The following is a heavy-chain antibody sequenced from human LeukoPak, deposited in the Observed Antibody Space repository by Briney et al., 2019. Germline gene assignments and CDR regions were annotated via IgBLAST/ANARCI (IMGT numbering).Heavy chain of an antibody. J-gene: IGHJ4*02. CDR2: FDPEEGET. CDR3: ATEVVAGTQFYFDY. D-gene: IGHD6-19*01. Sequence: ASVKVSCKVSRYTLTELSMHWVRQAPGKGLEWMGGFDPEEGETIYAQKFQGRVTMTEDTSTDTAYMELSSLRSEDTAVYYCATEVVAGTQFYFDYWGQGTLVTVSS. V-gene: IGHV1-24*01. CDR1: RYTLTELS.